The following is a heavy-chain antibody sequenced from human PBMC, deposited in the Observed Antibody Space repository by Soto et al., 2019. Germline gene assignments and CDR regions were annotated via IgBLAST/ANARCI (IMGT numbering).Heavy chain of an antibody. CDR1: GGSFSGYY. CDR3: ARGIYDFWSGYYIDY. Sequence: QVQLQQWGAGLLKPSETLSLTCAVYGGSFSGYYWSWIRQPPGKGLEWIGEINHSGSTNYNPSLKSRVTISVGTSKNQFSLKLSSVTAADTAVYCCARGIYDFWSGYYIDYWGQGTLVTVSS. J-gene: IGHJ4*02. V-gene: IGHV4-34*01. CDR2: INHSGST. D-gene: IGHD3-3*01.